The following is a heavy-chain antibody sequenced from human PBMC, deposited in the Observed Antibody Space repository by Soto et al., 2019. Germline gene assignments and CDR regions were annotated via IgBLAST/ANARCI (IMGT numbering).Heavy chain of an antibody. V-gene: IGHV1-69*13. CDR2: IIPIFGTA. D-gene: IGHD3-3*01. CDR3: ARGERFLEWSYNWFDP. CDR1: GGTFSSYA. J-gene: IGHJ5*02. Sequence: SVKVSCKASGGTFSSYAISWVRQAPGQGLEWMGGIIPIFGTANYAQKFQGRVTITADESTSTAYMELSSLRSEDTAVYYCARGERFLEWSYNWFDPWGQGTLVTVSS.